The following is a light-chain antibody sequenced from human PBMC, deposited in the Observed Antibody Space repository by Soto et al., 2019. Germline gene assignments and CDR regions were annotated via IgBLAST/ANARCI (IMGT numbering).Light chain of an antibody. CDR3: SSYTSSSIDYV. V-gene: IGLV2-14*01. CDR2: EVS. Sequence: QSALTQPASLSGSPGQSITISCTGTSSDVGGYNYVSWYQQHPGKAPKLMIYEVSNRPSGVSNRFSGSKSGNTASLTSSGLQAEDEADYYCSSYTSSSIDYVFGTGTKLTV. J-gene: IGLJ1*01. CDR1: SSDVGGYNY.